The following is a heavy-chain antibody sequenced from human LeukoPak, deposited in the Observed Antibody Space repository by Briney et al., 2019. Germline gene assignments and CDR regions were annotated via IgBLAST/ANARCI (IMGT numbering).Heavy chain of an antibody. J-gene: IGHJ4*02. CDR2: ISFDGSNK. CDR1: GFTFSSFA. D-gene: IGHD3-10*01. V-gene: IGHV3-30*04. Sequence: LSGGSLRLSCAASGFTFSSFAMHWVRQAPGKGLEWVAIISFDGSNKNYADSVKGRFTLYRDNSKNTVYLQMNSLRTEDTAMYYCARSGDGSGTYPFDYWGQGTLVTVSS. CDR3: ARSGDGSGTYPFDY.